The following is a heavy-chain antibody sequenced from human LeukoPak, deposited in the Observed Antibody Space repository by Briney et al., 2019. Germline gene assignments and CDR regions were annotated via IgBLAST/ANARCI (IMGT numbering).Heavy chain of an antibody. CDR1: GGTFSSYA. J-gene: IGHJ4*02. Sequence: SVKVSCKASGGTFSSYAISWVRRAPGQGLEWMGGIIPIFGTANYAQKFQGRVTITADKPTSTAYMELSSLRSEDTAVYYCARGRDIVVVVAATPLDYWGQGTLVTVSS. CDR3: ARGRDIVVVVAATPLDY. CDR2: IIPIFGTA. D-gene: IGHD2-15*01. V-gene: IGHV1-69*06.